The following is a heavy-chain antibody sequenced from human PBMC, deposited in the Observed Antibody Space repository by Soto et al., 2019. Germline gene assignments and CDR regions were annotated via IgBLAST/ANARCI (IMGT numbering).Heavy chain of an antibody. D-gene: IGHD3-22*01. CDR2: INPYNGHR. Sequence: QVQLVQSGAELRKPGASVKVSCQTFGYSFSYYGVNWVRQAPGQGLEWMGWINPYNGHRNYAQKFEDRVTMTAAASTTTLYLELRSLKSDDTAIYYCARDRLRGFDSSGFYSWGQGTLVTVSS. CDR1: GYSFSYYG. V-gene: IGHV1-18*04. J-gene: IGHJ4*02. CDR3: ARDRLRGFDSSGFYS.